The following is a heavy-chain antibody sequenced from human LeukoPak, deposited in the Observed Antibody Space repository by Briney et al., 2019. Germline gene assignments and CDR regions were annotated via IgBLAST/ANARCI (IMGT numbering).Heavy chain of an antibody. D-gene: IGHD4-11*01. J-gene: IGHJ4*02. CDR1: GFTFSSYT. CDR3: TTRLQHHFDY. CDR2: ISDGSRNT. V-gene: IGHV3-23*01. Sequence: GGSLRLSCAPSGFTFSSYTMNWVRQTPGKGLQWVSTISDGSRNTHYADSVNGRFTISRDDFLNVVYLQMNSLTVEDTAVYSCTTRLQHHFDYWGQGTQVTVSS.